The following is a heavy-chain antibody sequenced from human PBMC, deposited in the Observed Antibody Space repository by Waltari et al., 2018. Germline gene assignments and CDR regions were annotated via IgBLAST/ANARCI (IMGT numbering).Heavy chain of an antibody. CDR2: INAGNGNT. J-gene: IGHJ6*02. D-gene: IGHD4-4*01. CDR1: GYTFTSYA. Sequence: QVQLVQSGAEVKKPGASVKVSCKASGYTFTSYAMHWVRQAPGQRLEWMGWINAGNGNTKYSQKFQGRVTITRDTAASTAYMELSSLRSEDTAVYYCARVKGEDYSDYYYYGMDVWGQGTTVTVSS. V-gene: IGHV1-3*01. CDR3: ARVKGEDYSDYYYYGMDV.